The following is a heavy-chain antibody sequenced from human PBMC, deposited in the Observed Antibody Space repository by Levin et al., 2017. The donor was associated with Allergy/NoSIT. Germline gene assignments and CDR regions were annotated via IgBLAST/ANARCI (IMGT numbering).Heavy chain of an antibody. D-gene: IGHD4-17*01. V-gene: IGHV3-21*01. J-gene: IGHJ3*02. CDR1: GFTFSSYS. CDR2: ISSSSSYI. Sequence: GGSLRLSCAASGFTFSSYSMNWVRQAPGKGLEWVSSISSSSSYIYYADSVKGRFTISRDNAKNSLYLQMNSLRAEDTAVYYCARVLDYGDYVRDDAFDIWGQGTMVTVSS. CDR3: ARVLDYGDYVRDDAFDI.